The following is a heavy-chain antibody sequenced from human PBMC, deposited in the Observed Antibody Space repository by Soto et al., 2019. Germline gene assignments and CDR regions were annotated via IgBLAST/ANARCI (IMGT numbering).Heavy chain of an antibody. V-gene: IGHV5-51*01. J-gene: IGHJ5*02. CDR3: ARPRGAPPPYYDFWSCFWYDP. CDR1: GYSFTSYW. D-gene: IGHD3-3*01. Sequence: GESLKISCKGSGYSFTSYWIGWVRQMPGKGLEWMGIIYPGDSDTRYSPSFQGQVTISDDTSISTAYLQWSSLKASDTAMYYCARPRGAPPPYYDFWSCFWYDPWGQGTLVTVSS. CDR2: IYPGDSDT.